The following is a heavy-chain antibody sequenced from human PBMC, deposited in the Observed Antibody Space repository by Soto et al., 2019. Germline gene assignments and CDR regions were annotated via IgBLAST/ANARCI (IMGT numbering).Heavy chain of an antibody. D-gene: IGHD6-19*01. CDR3: AKDAARTSGWYYFDY. Sequence: EMQLLESGGGLIQPGGSLRLYCVASGFTFRTLAMDWVRQAPGKGLEWVSVMSYSGDEIYYADSVKGRFTISRDNSENTLYLQMSSLRAEDTAVYSCAKDAARTSGWYYFDYWGQGTLVTVSS. V-gene: IGHV3-23*01. CDR1: GFTFRTLA. J-gene: IGHJ4*02. CDR2: MSYSGDEI.